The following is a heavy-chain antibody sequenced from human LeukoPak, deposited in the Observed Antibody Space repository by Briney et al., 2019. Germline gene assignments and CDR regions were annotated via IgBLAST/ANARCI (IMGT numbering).Heavy chain of an antibody. CDR2: ISAYNGNT. V-gene: IGHV1-18*01. Sequence: ASVKVSCKASGYTFTSYGISWVRQAPGQGLEWMGWISAYNGNTNYAQKLQGRVTMTTDTSTSTAYMELRSLRSDDTAVYYCARDPAIITGDGDGREFQHWGQGTLVTVSS. CDR1: GYTFTSYG. J-gene: IGHJ1*01. CDR3: ARDPAIITGDGDGREFQH. D-gene: IGHD4-17*01.